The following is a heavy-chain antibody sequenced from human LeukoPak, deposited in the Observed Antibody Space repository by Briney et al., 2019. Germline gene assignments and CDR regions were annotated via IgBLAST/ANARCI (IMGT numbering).Heavy chain of an antibody. Sequence: SETLSLTCTVSGGSISSSSYYWGWIRQPPEKGLEWIGSIYYSGSTYYNPSLKSRVTISVDTSKNQFSLKLSSVTAADTAVYYCARHGFRGYYDSSGSDYWGQGTLVTVSS. CDR3: ARHGFRGYYDSSGSDY. V-gene: IGHV4-39*01. CDR1: GGSISSSSYY. D-gene: IGHD3-22*01. CDR2: IYYSGST. J-gene: IGHJ4*02.